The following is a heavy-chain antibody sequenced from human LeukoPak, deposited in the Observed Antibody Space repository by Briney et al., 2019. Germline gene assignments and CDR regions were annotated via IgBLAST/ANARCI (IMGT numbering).Heavy chain of an antibody. CDR2: SNDSGST. D-gene: IGHD1-26*01. CDR1: GGSFSGNY. V-gene: IGHV4-34*01. J-gene: IGHJ4*02. CDR3: ARKAVGETSNYFDY. Sequence: PSETLSLTCSVYGGSFSGNYWIWIRQPPRKGLEWIGESNDSGSTNYNPSLKSRVTISVDTSKNQISLKLSSVTAADTAVYYCARKAVGETSNYFDYWGQGTLVTVSS.